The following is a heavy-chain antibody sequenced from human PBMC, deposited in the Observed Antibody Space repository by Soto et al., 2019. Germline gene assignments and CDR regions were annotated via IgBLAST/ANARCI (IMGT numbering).Heavy chain of an antibody. Sequence: QEQLVQSGAEVKKPGASVKVSCKTSGYTFTDYDINWVRQATGQGLEWIGWMNPNSGETGYAQKFQGSVTMTRSASLSTAYLELSSLRSEDTAVYYCARVAVAARPRWYNWFDPWGQGTLGTVSS. V-gene: IGHV1-8*01. CDR1: GYTFTDYD. J-gene: IGHJ5*02. D-gene: IGHD2-15*01. CDR2: MNPNSGET. CDR3: ARVAVAARPRWYNWFDP.